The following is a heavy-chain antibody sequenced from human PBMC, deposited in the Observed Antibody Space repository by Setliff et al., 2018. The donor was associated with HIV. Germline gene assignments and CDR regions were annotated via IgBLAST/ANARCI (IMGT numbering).Heavy chain of an antibody. Sequence: SETLSLTCAVSGYSISSGYFWGWIRQPPGKGLEWIGSIYHSGRAYYNPSLKSRVTIPIQTSKNQFSLKLTSVTAADTAVYYCARLPSGYHYDNSDYYGYFFDYWGQGTLVTVSS. D-gene: IGHD3-22*01. V-gene: IGHV4-38-2*01. CDR1: GYSISSGYF. J-gene: IGHJ4*02. CDR3: ARLPSGYHYDNSDYYGYFFDY. CDR2: IYHSGRA.